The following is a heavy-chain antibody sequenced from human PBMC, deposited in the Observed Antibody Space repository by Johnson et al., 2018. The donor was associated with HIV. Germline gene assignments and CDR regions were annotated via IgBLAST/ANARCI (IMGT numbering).Heavy chain of an antibody. CDR3: ARSARWDSSSWYSFAPCAFDI. CDR2: ISYDGSNK. V-gene: IGHV3-30-3*01. CDR1: GFRFSTYA. J-gene: IGHJ3*02. Sequence: QMLLVESGGGVVQPGRSLRLSCAASGFRFSTYALHWVRQTPGKGLEWVAVISYDGSNKYYADSVKGRFTISRDNSKNTLYLQMNSLRAEDTAVYYCARSARWDSSSWYSFAPCAFDIWGQGTMVTVSS. D-gene: IGHD6-13*01.